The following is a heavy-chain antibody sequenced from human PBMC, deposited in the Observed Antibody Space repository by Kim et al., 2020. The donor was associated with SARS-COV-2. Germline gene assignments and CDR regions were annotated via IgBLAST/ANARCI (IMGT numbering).Heavy chain of an antibody. CDR2: INHSGST. D-gene: IGHD3-10*01. Sequence: SETLSLTCAVYGGSFSGYYWSWIRQPPGKGLEWMGEINHSGSTNYNPSLKSRVTISVDTSKNQYSLKLSSVTAADTAVYYCARGRGYGSGSTTVAWGQGTLVTASS. CDR1: GGSFSGYY. CDR3: ARGRGYGSGSTTVA. J-gene: IGHJ5*02. V-gene: IGHV4-34*01.